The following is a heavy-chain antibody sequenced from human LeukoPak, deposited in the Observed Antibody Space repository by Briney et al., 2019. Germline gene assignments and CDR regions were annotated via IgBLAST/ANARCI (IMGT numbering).Heavy chain of an antibody. J-gene: IGHJ5*02. CDR2: IYYSGST. D-gene: IGHD5-18*01. V-gene: IGHV4-39*01. CDR1: GGSISSSSYS. Sequence: PSETLSLTCTVPGGSISSSSYSWGWIRQPPGKGLEWIGSIYYSGSTYYNPSLKSRVTISVDTSKNQFSLKLSSVTAADTAVYYCARHIQLWSRGNNWFDPWGQGTLVTVSS. CDR3: ARHIQLWSRGNNWFDP.